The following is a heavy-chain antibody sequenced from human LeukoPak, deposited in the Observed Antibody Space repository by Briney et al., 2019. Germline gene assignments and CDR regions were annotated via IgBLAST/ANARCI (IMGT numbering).Heavy chain of an antibody. Sequence: KESGPTLVKPTQTPTLTCTFSGFSLSTSGVGVGWIRQPPGKALEWLALIYWDDDKRYSPSPKSRLTITKDTSKNQVVLTMTNMDPVDTATYYCAHSLQWLRQYYFDYWGQGTLVTVSS. CDR1: GFSLSTSGVG. CDR2: IYWDDDK. V-gene: IGHV2-5*02. CDR3: AHSLQWLRQYYFDY. D-gene: IGHD5-12*01. J-gene: IGHJ4*02.